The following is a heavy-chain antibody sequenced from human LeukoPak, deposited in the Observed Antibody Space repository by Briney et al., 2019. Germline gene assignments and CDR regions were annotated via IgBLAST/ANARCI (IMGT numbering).Heavy chain of an antibody. CDR3: ASYYYGSGSYSRHYMDV. J-gene: IGHJ6*03. CDR2: IYYSGST. D-gene: IGHD3-10*01. Sequence: SETLSLTCTVSGGSISSSSYYWGWIRQPPGTGLEWIGSIYYSGSTYYNPSLKSRVTISVDTSKNQFSLKLSSVTAADTAVYYCASYYYGSGSYSRHYMDVWGKGTTVTISS. CDR1: GGSISSSSYY. V-gene: IGHV4-39*01.